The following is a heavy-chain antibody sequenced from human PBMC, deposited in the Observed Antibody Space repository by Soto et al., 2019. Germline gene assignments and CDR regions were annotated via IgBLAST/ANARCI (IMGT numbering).Heavy chain of an antibody. V-gene: IGHV1-2*04. CDR2: VNPKRGDA. Sequence: QVVVVQSGAEVKKPGDSVKVSCKSSGYKFTDYYIHWVRQAPGQGPEWMGWVNPKRGDAVYAQKFQGWVTMTRDTATTTAYLEVNRLKPDDTAVYFCARDPGLPGRYWYFDLWGRGTLVTVSS. CDR3: ARDPGLPGRYWYFDL. J-gene: IGHJ2*01. D-gene: IGHD3-9*01. CDR1: GYKFTDYY.